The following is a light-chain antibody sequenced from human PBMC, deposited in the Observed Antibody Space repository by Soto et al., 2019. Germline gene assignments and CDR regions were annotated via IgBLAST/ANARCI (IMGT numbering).Light chain of an antibody. Sequence: EIVLTQSPATLSLSPGERATLSCRASQGVSNFLAWYQQKPGQAPRLLXYDASNRATGVPARFSGSGSGRDLTLTISSLEPEDFAVYYCQQRSDWPPITFGQGTRLEIK. CDR2: DAS. J-gene: IGKJ5*01. V-gene: IGKV3-11*02. CDR3: QQRSDWPPIT. CDR1: QGVSNF.